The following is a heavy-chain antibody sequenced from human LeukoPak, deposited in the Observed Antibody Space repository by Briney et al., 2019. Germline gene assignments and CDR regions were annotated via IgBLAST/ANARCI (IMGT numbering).Heavy chain of an antibody. Sequence: GGSLRLSCAASGFTFSDYYMSWIRQAPGKGLEWVSYISSSGSTIYYADSVKGRFTISRDNAKNSLYLQMNSLRAEDTAVYYCARDEYDFWSGYPGYLDFDYWGQGTLVTVSS. CDR2: ISSSGSTI. J-gene: IGHJ4*02. CDR1: GFTFSDYY. V-gene: IGHV3-11*04. D-gene: IGHD3-3*01. CDR3: ARDEYDFWSGYPGYLDFDY.